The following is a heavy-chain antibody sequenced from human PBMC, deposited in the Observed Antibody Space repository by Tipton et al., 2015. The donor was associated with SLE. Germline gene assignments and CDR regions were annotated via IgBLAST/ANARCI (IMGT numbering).Heavy chain of an antibody. J-gene: IGHJ6*03. Sequence: TLSLTCSVSGGSLSSNYWIWIRQPPGKGLEWIGYIYHSGSTYYNPSLKSRVTISVDTSKNQFSLKLSSVTAADTAVYYCARGPIEGYYYYYMDVWGKGTTVTVSS. V-gene: IGHV4-59*12. CDR1: GGSLSSNY. CDR3: ARGPIEGYYYYYMDV. CDR2: IYHSGST. D-gene: IGHD1-26*01.